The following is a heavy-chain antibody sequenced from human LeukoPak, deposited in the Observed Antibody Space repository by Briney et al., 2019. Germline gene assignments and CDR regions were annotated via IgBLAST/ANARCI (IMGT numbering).Heavy chain of an antibody. CDR3: ARGSALRQTTGTTFDY. J-gene: IGHJ4*02. CDR1: GYTFTDYY. D-gene: IGHD4-17*01. Sequence: ASVKVSSKASGYTFTDYYMHWVRQAPGQGLEWIGWINPHSGDTHYAERFQGRVTTTRDTSISTAYMDLSRLGSDDTAVYYCARGSALRQTTGTTFDYWGQGTLVTVSS. CDR2: INPHSGDT. V-gene: IGHV1-2*02.